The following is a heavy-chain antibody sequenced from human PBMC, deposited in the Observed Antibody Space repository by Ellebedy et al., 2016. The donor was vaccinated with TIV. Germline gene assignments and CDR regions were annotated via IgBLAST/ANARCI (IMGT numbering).Heavy chain of an antibody. D-gene: IGHD6-13*01. CDR2: ISSSSRTI. Sequence: GESLKISXAASGFTFIIYSLNWVRQAPGKGLEWVSYISSSSRTIYYADFVKGRFTISRDNAKNSLYLQMNSLRAEDTAVYYCAAAAGAGDDAFDIWGQGTMVTVSS. CDR3: AAAAGAGDDAFDI. CDR1: GFTFIIYS. J-gene: IGHJ3*02. V-gene: IGHV3-48*01.